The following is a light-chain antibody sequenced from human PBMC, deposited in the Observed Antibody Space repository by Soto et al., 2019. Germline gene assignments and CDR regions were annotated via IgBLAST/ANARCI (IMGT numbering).Light chain of an antibody. V-gene: IGKV3-11*01. J-gene: IGKJ5*01. Sequence: EIVLTQSPATLSLSPGERATLSCRASQSVSSYLAWYQQKPGQAPRLLLYDASNKATAIPARFSGSGSGTDFTLTISNLEPEDFAVYYCQQRSNWPPITFGQETRLEIK. CDR2: DAS. CDR3: QQRSNWPPIT. CDR1: QSVSSY.